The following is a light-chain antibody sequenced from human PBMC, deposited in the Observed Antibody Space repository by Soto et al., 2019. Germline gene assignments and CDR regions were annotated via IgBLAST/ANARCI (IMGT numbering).Light chain of an antibody. CDR3: SSYAGSNNFV. CDR2: EVT. CDR1: SSDVGYYDY. Sequence: QSVLTQPPSASGFPGQSVTISCTGTSSDVGYYDYVSWYQQHPGKAPKLVIYEVTKRPSGVPDRVSASKSGNTASLTVSGLRAEDEADYYCSSYAGSNNFVFGSGTKLTAL. J-gene: IGLJ1*01. V-gene: IGLV2-8*01.